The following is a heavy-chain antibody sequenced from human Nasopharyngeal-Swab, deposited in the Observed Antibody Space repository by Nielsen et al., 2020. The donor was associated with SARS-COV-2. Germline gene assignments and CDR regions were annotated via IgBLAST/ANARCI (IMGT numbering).Heavy chain of an antibody. CDR1: GFTFSSYA. CDR3: AKGGDYYGSGSNFDY. Sequence: GGSLRLSCAASGFTFSSYAMSWVRQAPGKGLEWVSVIYSGGSSTYYADSVKGRFTISRDNSKNTLYLQMNSLRAEDTAVYYCAKGGDYYGSGSNFDYWGQGTLVTVSS. D-gene: IGHD3-10*01. CDR2: IYSGGSST. J-gene: IGHJ4*02. V-gene: IGHV3-23*03.